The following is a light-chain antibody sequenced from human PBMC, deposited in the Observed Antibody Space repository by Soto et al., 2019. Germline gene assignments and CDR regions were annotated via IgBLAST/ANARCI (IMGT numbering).Light chain of an antibody. J-gene: IGKJ2*01. CDR2: GAS. V-gene: IGKV1-9*01. Sequence: IQLTQSPSSLSASIGDRVTITCRASQGIYNHFAWYQQKPGTAPRLLIYGASTLQTGVPSRFSGSGSGTDFTLTISSLQPGDFATYYCQQVNSYPPTFGQGTKLEI. CDR3: QQVNSYPPT. CDR1: QGIYNH.